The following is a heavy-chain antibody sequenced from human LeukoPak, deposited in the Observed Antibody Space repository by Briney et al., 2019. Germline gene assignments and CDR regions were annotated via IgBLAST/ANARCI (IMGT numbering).Heavy chain of an antibody. D-gene: IGHD3-16*01. Sequence: SETLSLTCSVSCGSITSYYWSWIRQPPGKGLEWIGYISDTGSTNQNPSLKSRVTISVDTSKNQFSLKLSSVTAADTAVYYCASAHYDPLRLDYWGQGTLVTVSS. V-gene: IGHV4-59*01. CDR2: ISDTGST. CDR3: ASAHYDPLRLDY. J-gene: IGHJ4*02. CDR1: CGSITSYY.